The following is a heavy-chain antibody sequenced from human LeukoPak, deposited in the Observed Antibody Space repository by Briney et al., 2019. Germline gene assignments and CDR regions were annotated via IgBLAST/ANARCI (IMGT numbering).Heavy chain of an antibody. CDR2: ISSSISYI. CDR1: GFTFSSYS. Sequence: GGSLRLSCAASGFTFSSYSINWVRQAPGKGLEWVSSISSSISYIYYADSVKGRFTISRDNAKNSLYLQMNSLRAEDTAVYYCARDAHYDFWSGYYSTWPLGYWGQGTLATVSS. CDR3: ARDAHYDFWSGYYSTWPLGY. V-gene: IGHV3-21*01. D-gene: IGHD3-3*01. J-gene: IGHJ4*02.